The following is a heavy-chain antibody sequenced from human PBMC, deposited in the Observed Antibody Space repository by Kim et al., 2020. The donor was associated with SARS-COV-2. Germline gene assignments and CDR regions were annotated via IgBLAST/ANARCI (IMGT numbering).Heavy chain of an antibody. J-gene: IGHJ4*02. CDR3: AKARRYYDSSGYYFDFDN. V-gene: IGHV3-23*01. Sequence: KGPFTISRDNSKNTLFLQMDSLRAEDTAVYYCAKARRYYDSSGYYFDFDNWGQGTLVTVSS. D-gene: IGHD3-22*01.